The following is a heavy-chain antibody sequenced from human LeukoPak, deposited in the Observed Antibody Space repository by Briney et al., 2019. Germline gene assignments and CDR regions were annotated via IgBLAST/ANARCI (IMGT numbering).Heavy chain of an antibody. CDR2: ISSSGSSI. V-gene: IGHV3-48*03. J-gene: IGHJ4*02. CDR3: ARAAYYYDSSGYFPLDY. Sequence: GGSLRLSCAASGFTFSSYEMHWVRQAPGKGLEWVSYISSSGSSIYYADSVKGRLTISRDNAKNSLYLQMNSLRAEDTAVYYCARAAYYYDSSGYFPLDYWGQGTLVTVSS. CDR1: GFTFSSYE. D-gene: IGHD3-22*01.